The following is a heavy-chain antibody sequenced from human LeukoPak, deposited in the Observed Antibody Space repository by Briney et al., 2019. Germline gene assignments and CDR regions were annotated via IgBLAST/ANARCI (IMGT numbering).Heavy chain of an antibody. Sequence: SETLSLTCTVSGASITNYYWSWIRQPPGKGLEWIGRIYPSGNTNYNPSLKSRVTMSIDTSKNQFSLNLSSVTAADTAVYYCARGSGTSTHDAFDIWGHGTMVTVSS. J-gene: IGHJ3*02. CDR3: ARGSGTSTHDAFDI. V-gene: IGHV4-4*07. CDR2: IYPSGNT. D-gene: IGHD2-2*01. CDR1: GASITNYY.